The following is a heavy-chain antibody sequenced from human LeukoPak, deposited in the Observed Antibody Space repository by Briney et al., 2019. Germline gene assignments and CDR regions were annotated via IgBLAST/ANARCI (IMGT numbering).Heavy chain of an antibody. J-gene: IGHJ4*02. V-gene: IGHV1-2*02. CDR2: INPNKGDT. CDR3: TRDLLGFATTPLSD. Sequence: ASVKVSCKASGYTFTNNYIHWVRQAPGHGLEWMGWINPNKGDTNYAQKFQGRVTITRYTSISTAFMELTRLTSDDTAVYYCTRDLLGFATTPLSDWGQGTLVTVSS. D-gene: IGHD4-17*01. CDR1: GYTFTNNY.